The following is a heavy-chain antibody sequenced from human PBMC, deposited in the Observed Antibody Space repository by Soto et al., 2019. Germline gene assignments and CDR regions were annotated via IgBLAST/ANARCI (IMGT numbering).Heavy chain of an antibody. J-gene: IGHJ3*02. CDR3: AKDKSRDYGDYNHAFDI. CDR2: ISWNSGNT. D-gene: IGHD4-17*01. CDR1: RFSFEDYA. Sequence: SLRLSCEGSRFSFEDYAMHWVRQAPGKGLEWVSGISWNSGNTGYADSVKGRFTISRDNAKNSLYLQMHSLRVEDTALYYCAKDKSRDYGDYNHAFDIWGQGTMVTVSS. V-gene: IGHV3-9*01.